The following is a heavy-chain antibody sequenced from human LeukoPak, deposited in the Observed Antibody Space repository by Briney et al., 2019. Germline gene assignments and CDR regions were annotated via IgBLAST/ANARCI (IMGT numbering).Heavy chain of an antibody. CDR2: IKQDGSEK. V-gene: IGHV3-7*05. CDR3: ARDYPPPPVAGPYYFDY. Sequence: GGSLRLSCAASGFTFSSYWMSWVRQAPGKGLEWVANIKQDGSEKYYVDSVKGRFTISRDNAKNSLYLHMNSLRAEDTAVYYCARDYPPPPVAGPYYFDYWGQGTLVTVSS. J-gene: IGHJ4*02. CDR1: GFTFSSYW. D-gene: IGHD6-19*01.